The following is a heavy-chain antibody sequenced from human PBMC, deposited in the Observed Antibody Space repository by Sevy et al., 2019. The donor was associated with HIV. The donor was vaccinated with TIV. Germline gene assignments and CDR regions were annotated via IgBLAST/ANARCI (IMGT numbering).Heavy chain of an antibody. CDR2: ISGSSNYI. D-gene: IGHD1-26*01. CDR3: ARGPPDGSYDYFDS. CDR1: GFTFNNFN. V-gene: IGHV3-21*06. J-gene: IGHJ4*02. Sequence: GGSLRLPCAASGFTFNNFNMNWVRQAPGKGLQWVSSISGSSNYIYYAESLKGRFIISRDNVKDTVFLQMNSLSADDTAVYYCARGPPDGSYDYFDSWGQGTLVTVSS.